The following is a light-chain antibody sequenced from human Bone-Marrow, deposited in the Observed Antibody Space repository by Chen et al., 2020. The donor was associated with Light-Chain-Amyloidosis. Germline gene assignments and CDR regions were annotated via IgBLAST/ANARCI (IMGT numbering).Light chain of an antibody. V-gene: IGLV3-21*02. CDR1: NIGSTS. J-gene: IGLJ3*02. CDR3: QMWDRSGERPV. Sequence: SYVLTQPSSVSVAPGQTATIACGGNNIGSTSVHWYQQTPGQAPLLVVYDDSDRPSGIPERWSGANVGKTATRASSRGEAGDEADSYGQMWDRSGERPVFGGGTELTVL. CDR2: DDS.